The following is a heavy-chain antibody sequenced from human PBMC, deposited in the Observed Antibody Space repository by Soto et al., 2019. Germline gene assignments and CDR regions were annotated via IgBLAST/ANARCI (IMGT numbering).Heavy chain of an antibody. V-gene: IGHV4-34*01. CDR3: ARGAPGIAVAGSPFDY. CDR1: GGSFSGYY. D-gene: IGHD6-19*01. CDR2: INHSGST. J-gene: IGHJ4*02. Sequence: QVQLQQWGAGLLKPSETLSLTCAVYGGSFSGYYWSWIRQPPGKGLEWIGEINHSGSTNYNPSLKSRVTISVDTSKNKFSLKLSSVTAADTAVYYCARGAPGIAVAGSPFDYWGQGTLVTVSS.